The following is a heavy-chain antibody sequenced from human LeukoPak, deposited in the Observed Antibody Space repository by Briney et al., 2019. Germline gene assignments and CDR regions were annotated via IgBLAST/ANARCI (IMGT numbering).Heavy chain of an antibody. Sequence: ASVKVSCKASGYTFTSYGISWVRQSPGQGLEWMGWISAYNGNTNYAQKLQGRVTMTTDTSTSTAYMEPRSLRSDDTAVYYCARDRDYYDSRGYWGQGTLVTVSS. CDR1: GYTFTSYG. D-gene: IGHD3-22*01. CDR3: ARDRDYYDSRGY. V-gene: IGHV1-18*01. CDR2: ISAYNGNT. J-gene: IGHJ4*02.